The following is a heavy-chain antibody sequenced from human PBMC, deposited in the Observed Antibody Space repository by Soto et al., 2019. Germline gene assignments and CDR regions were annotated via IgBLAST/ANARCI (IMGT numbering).Heavy chain of an antibody. CDR2: ISYDGSNK. D-gene: IGHD6-13*01. Sequence: QVQLVESGGGVVQPGRSLRLSCAASGFTFSSYAMHWVRQAPGKGLEWVAVISYDGSNKYYADSVKGRFTISRDNSKNTLYLQMNSLRAEDTAVYYCARTGQRGSSWYFWFDPWGQGTLVTVSS. CDR3: ARTGQRGSSWYFWFDP. V-gene: IGHV3-30-3*01. CDR1: GFTFSSYA. J-gene: IGHJ5*02.